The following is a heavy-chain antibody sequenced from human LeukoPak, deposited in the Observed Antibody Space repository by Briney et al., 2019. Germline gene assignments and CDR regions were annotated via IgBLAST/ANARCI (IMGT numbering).Heavy chain of an antibody. CDR3: ARVRKSRVIVPAATRPDYYYYYYMDV. CDR1: GGSISSHY. D-gene: IGHD2-2*01. J-gene: IGHJ6*03. CDR2: IYYSGST. Sequence: SETLSLTCTVSGGSISSHYWSWIRQPPGKGLEWIGYIYYSGSTNYNPSLKSRVTISVDTSKNQFSLKLSSVTAADTAVYYCARVRKSRVIVPAATRPDYYYYYYMDVWGKGTMVTVSS. V-gene: IGHV4-59*11.